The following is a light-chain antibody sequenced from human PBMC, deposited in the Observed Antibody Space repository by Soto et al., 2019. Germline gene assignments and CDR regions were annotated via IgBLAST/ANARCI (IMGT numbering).Light chain of an antibody. V-gene: IGKV1-33*01. Sequence: DIQMTQSPSSLSASVGDRVTITCQASQVIINYLNWYQQKPGKAPKILTYDASGLEAGVTSRFSGGGSGTNFTLTVTSLQAEDVATYYCQPFDNLPLTFGGGTNLEIK. CDR2: DAS. CDR1: QVIINY. CDR3: QPFDNLPLT. J-gene: IGKJ4*01.